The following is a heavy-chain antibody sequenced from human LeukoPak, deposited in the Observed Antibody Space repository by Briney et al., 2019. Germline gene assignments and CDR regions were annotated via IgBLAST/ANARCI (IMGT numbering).Heavy chain of an antibody. Sequence: GGSLRLSCAASGFTFSSYAMSWVRQAPGKGLEWVSAISGSGGGTYYADSVKGRFTISRDNSKNTLYLQMNSLRAEDTAVYYCAKDWGVSIVGATPGYYFDYWGQGTLVTVSS. CDR3: AKDWGVSIVGATPGYYFDY. V-gene: IGHV3-23*01. D-gene: IGHD1-26*01. CDR1: GFTFSSYA. CDR2: ISGSGGGT. J-gene: IGHJ4*02.